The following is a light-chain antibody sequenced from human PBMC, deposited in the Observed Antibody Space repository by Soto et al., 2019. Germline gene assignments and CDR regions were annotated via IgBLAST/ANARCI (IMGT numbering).Light chain of an antibody. CDR1: SYNIGSNY. J-gene: IGLJ2*01. V-gene: IGLV1-47*01. CDR2: RNN. Sequence: QSVLTQQPSASGTPGQRVHISCSGSSYNIGSNYVYWYQQLPGTAPKLLIYRNNQRPSVVPDRFSGSKSGTSASLAISGLRSEDEADYYCAAWDDSLSGRVFGGGTKVTVL. CDR3: AAWDDSLSGRV.